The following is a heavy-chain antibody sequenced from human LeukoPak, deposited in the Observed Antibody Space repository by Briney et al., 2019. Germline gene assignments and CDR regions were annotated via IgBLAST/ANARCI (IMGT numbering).Heavy chain of an antibody. CDR3: ARNLIPEQLVLNF. J-gene: IGHJ4*02. CDR1: GDSISSSSSY. D-gene: IGHD6-13*01. Sequence: SETLSLTCTVSGDSISSSSSYWGWIRQPPGEGLEWIGSIYYTGSTNYNPSLKSRVTMSVDTSKNQFSLNLRSVTPEDTAVYYCARNLIPEQLVLNFWGQGTLVTVSS. V-gene: IGHV4-39*07. CDR2: IYYTGST.